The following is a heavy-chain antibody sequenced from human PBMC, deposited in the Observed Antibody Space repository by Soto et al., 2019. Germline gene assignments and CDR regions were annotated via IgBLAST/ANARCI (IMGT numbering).Heavy chain of an antibody. CDR2: ISSSSSYI. CDR1: GFTFSSYS. V-gene: IGHV3-21*01. Sequence: PGGSLRLSCAASGFTFSSYSMNWVRQAPGKGLEWVSSISSSSSYIYYADSVKGRFTISRDNSKNTLYLQMNSLRAEDTAVYYCARDSLDSSGIHDYWGQGTLVTVSS. CDR3: ARDSLDSSGIHDY. J-gene: IGHJ4*02. D-gene: IGHD3-22*01.